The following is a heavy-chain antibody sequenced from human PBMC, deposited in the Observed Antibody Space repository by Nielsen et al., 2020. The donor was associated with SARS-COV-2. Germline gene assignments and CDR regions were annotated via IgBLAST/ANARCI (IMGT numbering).Heavy chain of an antibody. D-gene: IGHD6-13*01. Sequence: GESLKISCAASGFTFSSYAMSWVRQAPGKGLEWVSAISGSGGSTYYADSVKGRFTISRDNSKNTLYLQMNSLRAEDTAVYYCAKRRRAAAGPGYFDYWGQGTLVTVSS. CDR2: ISGSGGST. J-gene: IGHJ4*02. CDR3: AKRRRAAAGPGYFDY. V-gene: IGHV3-23*01. CDR1: GFTFSSYA.